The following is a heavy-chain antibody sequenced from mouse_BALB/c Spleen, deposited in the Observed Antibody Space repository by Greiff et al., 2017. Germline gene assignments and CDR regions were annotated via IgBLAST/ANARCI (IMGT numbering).Heavy chain of an antibody. CDR1: GFTFSSYA. CDR3: AREGSSGSYAMDY. D-gene: IGHD3-1*01. J-gene: IGHJ4*01. CDR2: ISSGGSYT. Sequence: EVKLVESGGGLVNPGGSLKLSCAASGFTFSSYAMSWVRQSPEKRLEWVAEISSGGSYTYYPDTVTGRFTISRDNAKNTLYLEMSSLRSEDTAMYYCAREGSSGSYAMDYWGQGTSVTVSS. V-gene: IGHV5-9-4*01.